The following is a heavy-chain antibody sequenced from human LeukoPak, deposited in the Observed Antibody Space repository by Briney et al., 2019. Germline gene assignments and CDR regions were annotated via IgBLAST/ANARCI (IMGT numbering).Heavy chain of an antibody. V-gene: IGHV1-18*04. CDR1: GYTFTSYY. Sequence: GASVKVSCKASGYTFTSYYMHWVRQAPGQGLEWMGWISAYNGNTNYAQKLQGRVTMTTDTSTSTAYMELRSLRSDDTAVYYCARDPGRYCSSTSCYPDYWGQGTLVTVSS. CDR3: ARDPGRYCSSTSCYPDY. J-gene: IGHJ4*02. CDR2: ISAYNGNT. D-gene: IGHD2-2*01.